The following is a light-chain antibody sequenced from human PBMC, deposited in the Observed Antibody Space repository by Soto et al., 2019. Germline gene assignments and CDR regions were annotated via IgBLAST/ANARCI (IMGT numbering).Light chain of an antibody. J-gene: IGKJ1*01. V-gene: IGKV3-15*01. Sequence: EIVMTQSPATLSVSPGERATLSCRTSQSVSTNVAWYQQQPGQAPRLLMYGATRATGIPARFSGSGSGTEFTLTISSLQSEDFAVYYCQQYNNWPWTFGQGTKVEIK. CDR2: GA. CDR3: QQYNNWPWT. CDR1: QSVSTN.